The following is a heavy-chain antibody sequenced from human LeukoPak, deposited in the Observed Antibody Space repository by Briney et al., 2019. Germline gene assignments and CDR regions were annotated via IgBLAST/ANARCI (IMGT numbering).Heavy chain of an antibody. CDR2: IYYSGST. CDR3: ARSPSGSAAAGTGYFQH. CDR1: GGSISSYY. Sequence: SETLSLTCTVSGGSISSYYWSWIRQPPGKGLEWIGYIYYSGSTNCNPSLKSRVTISVDTSKNQFSLKLSSVTAADTAVYYCARSPSGSAAAGTGYFQHWGQGTLVTVSS. V-gene: IGHV4-59*08. J-gene: IGHJ1*01. D-gene: IGHD6-13*01.